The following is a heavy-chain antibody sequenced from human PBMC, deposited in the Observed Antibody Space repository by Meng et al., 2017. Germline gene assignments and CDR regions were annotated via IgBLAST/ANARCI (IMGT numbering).Heavy chain of an antibody. J-gene: IGHJ4*02. CDR1: GYTFTSYY. CDR3: AREKYYYDSSGLEDY. CDR2: INPSGGST. Sequence: QVRRGQYGAEVKKPGAPGKVSCKESGYTFTSYYMHWGRQAPGQGLEWMGIINPSGGSTSYAQKFQGRVTMTRDTSTSTVYMELSSLRSEDTAVYYCAREKYYYDSSGLEDYWGQGTLVTVSS. V-gene: IGHV1-46*01. D-gene: IGHD3-22*01.